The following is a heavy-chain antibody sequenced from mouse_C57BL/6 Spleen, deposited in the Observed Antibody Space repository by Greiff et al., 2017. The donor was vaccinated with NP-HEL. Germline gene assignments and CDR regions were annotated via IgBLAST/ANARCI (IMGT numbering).Heavy chain of an antibody. Sequence: VKLQQPGAELVKPGASVKLSCKASGYTFTSYWMHWVKQRPGQGLEWIGMIHPNSGSTNYNEKFKSKATLTVDKSSSTAYMQLSSLTSEDSAVYYCAREGFITTVVPFAYWGQGTLVTVSA. CDR3: AREGFITTVVPFAY. D-gene: IGHD1-1*01. CDR2: IHPNSGST. V-gene: IGHV1-64*01. CDR1: GYTFTSYW. J-gene: IGHJ3*01.